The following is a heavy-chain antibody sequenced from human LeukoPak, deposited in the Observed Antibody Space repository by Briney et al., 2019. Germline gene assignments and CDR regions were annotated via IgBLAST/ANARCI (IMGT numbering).Heavy chain of an antibody. Sequence: PSETLSLTCTVSGGSLSSSRTYSWGWIRQPPGKGLEWIGNVYYSGSTNYNPSLKSRAPRSVDTSKNQFSLKLSSVTAADTAVYYCARRGHGYNYFDYWGQGTLVTVSS. CDR3: ARRGHGYNYFDY. J-gene: IGHJ4*02. CDR1: GGSLSSSRTYS. V-gene: IGHV4-39*01. CDR2: VYYSGST. D-gene: IGHD5-24*01.